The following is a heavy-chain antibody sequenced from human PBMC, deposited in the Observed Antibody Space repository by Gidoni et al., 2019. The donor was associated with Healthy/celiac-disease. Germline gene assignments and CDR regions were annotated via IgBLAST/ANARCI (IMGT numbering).Heavy chain of an antibody. Sequence: QVQLQQWGAGLLKPSETLSLTCAVYGGSFSGYYWSWIRQPPGKGLEWIGEINHSGSTNYTPSLKSRVTISVDTSKNQFSLKLSSVTAADTAVYYCARGRSSAYYYDSSGYYRRYFDYWGQGTLVTVSS. CDR3: ARGRSSAYYYDSSGYYRRYFDY. CDR1: GGSFSGYY. J-gene: IGHJ4*02. V-gene: IGHV4-34*01. D-gene: IGHD3-22*01. CDR2: INHSGST.